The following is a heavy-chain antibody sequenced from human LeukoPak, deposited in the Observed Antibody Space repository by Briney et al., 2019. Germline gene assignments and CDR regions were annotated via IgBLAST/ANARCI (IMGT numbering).Heavy chain of an antibody. D-gene: IGHD2-2*01. J-gene: IGHJ4*02. Sequence: PGGSLRLSCAASGFTFSSYSMNWVRQAPGKGLEWVSSISSSSSYIHYADSVKGRFTISRDNAKNSLYLQMNSLRAEDTAVYYCARDPLLSKYCSSTSCSPHWGQGTLVTVSS. CDR2: ISSSSSYI. CDR1: GFTFSSYS. CDR3: ARDPLLSKYCSSTSCSPH. V-gene: IGHV3-21*01.